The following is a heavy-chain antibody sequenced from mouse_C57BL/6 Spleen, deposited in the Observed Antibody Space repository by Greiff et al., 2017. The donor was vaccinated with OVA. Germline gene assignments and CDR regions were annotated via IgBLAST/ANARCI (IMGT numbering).Heavy chain of an antibody. CDR1: GYTFTDYY. V-gene: IGHV1-26*01. CDR3: ARGRDGGFYYAMDY. Sequence: VQLQQSGPELVKPGASVKISCKASGYTFTDYYMNWVKQSHGKSLEWIGDINPNNGGTRYNQKFKGKATLTVDKYSSTAYLELRSLTSEDSAVYYCARGRDGGFYYAMDYWGQGTSVTVSS. D-gene: IGHD3-3*01. CDR2: INPNNGGT. J-gene: IGHJ4*01.